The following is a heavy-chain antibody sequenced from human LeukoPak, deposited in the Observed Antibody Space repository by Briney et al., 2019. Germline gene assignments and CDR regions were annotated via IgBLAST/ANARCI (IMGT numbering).Heavy chain of an antibody. D-gene: IGHD2-8*01. CDR2: ISSSGSTI. CDR1: GFTFSSYE. Sequence: GGSLRLSCAASGFTFSSYEMNWVRQAPGKGLEWVSYISSSGSTIYYADSVKGRFTISRDNSKNTLYLQMNSLRAEDTAVYYCARVVYAAHNWFDPWGQGTLVTVSS. J-gene: IGHJ5*02. CDR3: ARVVYAAHNWFDP. V-gene: IGHV3-48*03.